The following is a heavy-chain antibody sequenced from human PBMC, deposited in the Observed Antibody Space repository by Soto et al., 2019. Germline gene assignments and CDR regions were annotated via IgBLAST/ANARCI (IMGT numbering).Heavy chain of an antibody. Sequence: QVQLVQSGAEVKKPGASVKVSCKSSGYTFTSYVISWVRQAPGQGLEWMGWMSGYNGNTNYVQKLQGRVTMTTDTSTSTAYMELWSLRSDDTAVYFCARDEGYKWKDGGWLDPWGQGTLVTVSS. D-gene: IGHD1-1*01. CDR2: MSGYNGNT. J-gene: IGHJ5*02. V-gene: IGHV1-18*01. CDR3: ARDEGYKWKDGGWLDP. CDR1: GYTFTSYV.